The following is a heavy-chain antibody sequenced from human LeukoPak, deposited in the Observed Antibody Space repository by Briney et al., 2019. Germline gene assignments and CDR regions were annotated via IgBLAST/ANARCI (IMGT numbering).Heavy chain of an antibody. CDR1: GFTFSSYN. CDR2: ISSSGSTI. D-gene: IGHD3-10*01. J-gene: IGHJ6*03. V-gene: IGHV3-48*01. Sequence: GGSLRLSCAASGFTFSSYNMNWVRQAPGKGLEWVSYISSSGSTIYYADSVKGRFTISRDNSKNTLYLQMNSLRAEDTAVYYCACSGSGFYYYYMDVWGKGTTVTVSS. CDR3: ACSGSGFYYYYMDV.